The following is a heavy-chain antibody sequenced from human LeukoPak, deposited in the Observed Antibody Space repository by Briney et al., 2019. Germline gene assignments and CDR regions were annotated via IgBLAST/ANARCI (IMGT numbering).Heavy chain of an antibody. CDR1: GGPISSGDYY. Sequence: SQTLSLTCTVSGGPISSGDYYWSWIRQPPGKGLEWIGYIYYSGSTYYNPSLKSRVTISVDTSKNQFSLKLSSVTAADTAVYYCARASWNWWFDPWGQGTLVTVSS. CDR3: ARASWNWWFDP. CDR2: IYYSGST. J-gene: IGHJ5*02. V-gene: IGHV4-30-4*08. D-gene: IGHD1-7*01.